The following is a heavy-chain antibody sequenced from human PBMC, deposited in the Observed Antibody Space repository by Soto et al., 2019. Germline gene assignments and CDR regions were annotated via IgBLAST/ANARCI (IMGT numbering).Heavy chain of an antibody. CDR1: GGSISSDDYY. J-gene: IGHJ6*02. Sequence: PSETLSLTCTVSGGSISSDDYYWSWIRQPPGKGLEWIGYIYYSGYTFDNPSLTSRVTLSVDTSKNKFSLKLTSVTAADTAVYYCARVGAGAAAGTGYYYGMDVWGQGTTVTVS. D-gene: IGHD6-13*01. CDR2: IYYSGYT. CDR3: ARVGAGAAAGTGYYYGMDV. V-gene: IGHV4-30-4*01.